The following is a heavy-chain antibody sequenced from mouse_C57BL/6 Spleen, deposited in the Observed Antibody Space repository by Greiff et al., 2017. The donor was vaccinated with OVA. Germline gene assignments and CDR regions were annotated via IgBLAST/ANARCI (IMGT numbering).Heavy chain of an antibody. V-gene: IGHV1-69*01. CDR1: GYTFTSYW. CDR2: IDPSDSYT. Sequence: VQLQQSGAELVMPGASVKLSCKASGYTFTSYWMHWVKQRPGQGLEWIGEIDPSDSYTNYNQKFKGKSTLTVDKSSSTAYMQLSSLTSEDSAVYCCARSGDSNPFAYWGQGTLVTVSA. CDR3: ARSGDSNPFAY. D-gene: IGHD2-5*01. J-gene: IGHJ3*01.